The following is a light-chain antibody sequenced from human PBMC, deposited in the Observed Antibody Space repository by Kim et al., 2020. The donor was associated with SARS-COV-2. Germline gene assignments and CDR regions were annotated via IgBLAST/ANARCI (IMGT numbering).Light chain of an antibody. CDR3: QQYINWLPYT. J-gene: IGKJ2*01. V-gene: IGKV3-15*01. CDR2: GAS. CDR1: QSVSNN. Sequence: EIVMTQSPATLSVSPGERATLSCRASQSVSNNLAWYQQKPGQAPRLLLYGASTRATGIPARFSGSGSGTEFTLTISSLQSEDFAVYYCQQYINWLPYTFGQGTKLEI.